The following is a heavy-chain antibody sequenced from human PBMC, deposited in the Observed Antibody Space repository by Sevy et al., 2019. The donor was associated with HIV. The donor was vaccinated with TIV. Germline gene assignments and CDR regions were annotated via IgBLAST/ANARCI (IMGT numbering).Heavy chain of an antibody. Sequence: GGSLRLSCAASGFTFSDYYMSWIRQAPGKGLEWISYISGSDGTIYYADSVKGRFTISRDNAKNSLHLQMNGLRAEDTAGYYCARDHVKDGDLGDYYYYAMDVWGQGTTVTVSS. D-gene: IGHD4-17*01. CDR1: GFTFSDYY. V-gene: IGHV3-11*01. CDR3: ARDHVKDGDLGDYYYYAMDV. CDR2: ISGSDGTI. J-gene: IGHJ6*02.